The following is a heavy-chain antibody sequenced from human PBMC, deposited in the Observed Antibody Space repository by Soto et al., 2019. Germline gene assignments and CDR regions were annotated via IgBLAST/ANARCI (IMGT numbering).Heavy chain of an antibody. Sequence: EVQLLESGGGLVQPGGSLRLSCAASGFSFSSYAMNWVRQASGKGLEWVSVISGSGDSTYYADSVKGRFTISRDNSKNTLYLQMISLRAEDTAVYYCARRSSGWYFDYWGQGTLVIVSS. J-gene: IGHJ4*02. CDR2: ISGSGDST. CDR1: GFSFSSYA. CDR3: ARRSSGWYFDY. V-gene: IGHV3-23*01. D-gene: IGHD6-19*01.